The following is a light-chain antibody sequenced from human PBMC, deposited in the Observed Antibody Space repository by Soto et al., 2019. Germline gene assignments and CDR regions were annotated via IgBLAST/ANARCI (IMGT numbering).Light chain of an antibody. V-gene: IGKV3-11*01. CDR1: KSHGYY. J-gene: IGKJ4*01. Sequence: EIVLTQSPATLSLSPGEGTTLSCRASKSHGYYLAWFQQKRGQAPRLLIYDASNRASGIPARFSGSGSGTDFTLTISSLDPEDFAVYYCQQRRDWPLTFGGGTKVEIK. CDR3: QQRRDWPLT. CDR2: DAS.